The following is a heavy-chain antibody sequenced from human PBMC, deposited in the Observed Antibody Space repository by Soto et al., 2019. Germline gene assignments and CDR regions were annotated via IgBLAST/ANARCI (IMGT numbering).Heavy chain of an antibody. CDR2: ISGSGGST. D-gene: IGHD1-7*01. CDR1: GFTFSSYA. Sequence: GGSLRLSCASSGFTFSSYAMSWVRQAPGKGLEWVSAISGSGGSTYYADSVKGRFTISRDNSKNTLYLQMNSLRAEDTAVYYCAKTSGRAGTTNRPRFFDPWGQGTLVTVFS. J-gene: IGHJ5*02. CDR3: AKTSGRAGTTNRPRFFDP. V-gene: IGHV3-23*01.